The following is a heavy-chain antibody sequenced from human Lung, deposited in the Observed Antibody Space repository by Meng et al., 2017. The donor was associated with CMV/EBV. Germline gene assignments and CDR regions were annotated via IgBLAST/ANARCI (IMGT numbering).Heavy chain of an antibody. CDR2: IIPIFGTA. CDR3: ARDPPRGYSYGWYDY. V-gene: IGHV1-69*05. D-gene: IGHD5-18*01. J-gene: IGHJ4*02. CDR1: GGTFSSYA. Sequence: SVKVSCKASGGTFSSYAISWVRQAPGQGLEWMGGIIPIFGTANYAQKFQGRVTITTDESTSTAYMELSSLRSEDTAVYYCARDPPRGYSYGWYDYWGQGTLVTVSS.